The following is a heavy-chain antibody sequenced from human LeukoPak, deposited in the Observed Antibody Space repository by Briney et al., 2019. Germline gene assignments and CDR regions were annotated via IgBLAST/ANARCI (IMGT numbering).Heavy chain of an antibody. CDR3: AKDHLQRGPMVRGLIMAIGNDY. Sequence: GGSLRLSCAASGLTFSSYGMHWVRQAPGKGLEWVAVISYDGSNKYYADSVKGRFTISRDNSKNTLYLQMNSLAAEDTAVYYCAKDHLQRGPMVRGLIMAIGNDYWGQGTLVTVSS. J-gene: IGHJ4*02. CDR2: ISYDGSNK. V-gene: IGHV3-30*18. D-gene: IGHD3-10*01. CDR1: GLTFSSYG.